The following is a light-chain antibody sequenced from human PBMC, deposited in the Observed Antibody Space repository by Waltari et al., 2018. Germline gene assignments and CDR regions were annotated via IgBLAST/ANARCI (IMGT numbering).Light chain of an antibody. V-gene: IGLV2-23*02. CDR3: CSYAGSVV. CDR1: SSDVGGYNY. J-gene: IGLJ2*01. Sequence: QSALTQPASVSGSPGQSITISCTGTSSDVGGYNYVSWYQQHPGKAPKLTIYDVSKRPVGVSNRFSGSKSGNTASLTISGLQAEDEADYYCCSYAGSVVFGGGTKLTVL. CDR2: DVS.